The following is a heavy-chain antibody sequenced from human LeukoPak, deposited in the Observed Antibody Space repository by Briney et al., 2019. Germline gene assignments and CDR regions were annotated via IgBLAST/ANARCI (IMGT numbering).Heavy chain of an antibody. CDR1: GGSIGSYY. CDR3: ARVAYSSGWYCDY. J-gene: IGHJ4*02. D-gene: IGHD6-19*01. Sequence: SETLSLTCTVSGGSIGSYYWSWIRQPPGKGLEWIGEISHSGSTNYNPSLKSRVTISVDKSKNQFSLKLSSVTAADTAVYYCARVAYSSGWYCDYWGQGTLVTVSS. V-gene: IGHV4-59*12. CDR2: ISHSGST.